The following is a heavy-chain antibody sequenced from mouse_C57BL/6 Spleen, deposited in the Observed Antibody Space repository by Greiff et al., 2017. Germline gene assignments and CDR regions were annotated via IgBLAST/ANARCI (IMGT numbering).Heavy chain of an antibody. D-gene: IGHD1-1*02. CDR3: TRRGLWSYFDY. CDR1: GYTFTDYE. J-gene: IGHJ2*01. Sequence: VQLQESGAELVRPGASVTLSCKASGYTFTDYEMHWVKQTPVHGLEWIGAIDPETGGTAYNQKFKGKAILTADKSSSTAYMELRSLTSEDSAVYYCTRRGLWSYFDYWGQGTTLTVSS. CDR2: IDPETGGT. V-gene: IGHV1-15*01.